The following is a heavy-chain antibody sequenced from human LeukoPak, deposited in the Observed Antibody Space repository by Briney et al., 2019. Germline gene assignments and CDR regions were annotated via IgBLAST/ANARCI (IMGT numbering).Heavy chain of an antibody. V-gene: IGHV1-46*04. CDR2: IDASVGIT. Sequence: VASVKVSCKASGYTFGNYYMNWLRQAPGQGFEWMGIIDASVGITTYAQKLQGRVTMSTDTSTRTVYMERSSLRAEATAVYYCARDPATTTGTTDGYFFNTWGQATLVIAS. D-gene: IGHD4-17*01. CDR3: ARDPATTTGTTDGYFFNT. J-gene: IGHJ5*02. CDR1: GYTFGNYY.